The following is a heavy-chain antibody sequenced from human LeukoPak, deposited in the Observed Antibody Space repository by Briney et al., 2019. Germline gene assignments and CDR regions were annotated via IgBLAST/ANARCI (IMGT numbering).Heavy chain of an antibody. J-gene: IGHJ4*02. CDR1: GDSFTTYW. V-gene: IGHV5-51*01. CDR2: IYPGDSDT. D-gene: IGHD2-2*01. CDR3: SRRQGCSSTSCPPDY. Sequence: PGESLKISCRGSGDSFTTYWIGWVRQMPGKGLEWMGIIYPGDSDTRYSPSFQGQVTMSADKSINTAYLQWSSLKASDTAMYYCSRRQGCSSTSCPPDYWGQGTLVTVSS.